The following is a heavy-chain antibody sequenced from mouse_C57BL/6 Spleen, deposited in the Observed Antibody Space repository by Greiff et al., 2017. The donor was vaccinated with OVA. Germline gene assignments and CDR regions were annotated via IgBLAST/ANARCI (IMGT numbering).Heavy chain of an antibody. V-gene: IGHV5-16*01. J-gene: IGHJ2*01. Sequence: EVQLQQSEGGLVQPGSSMKLSCTASGFTFSDYYMAWVRQVPEKGLEWVANINYDGSSTYYLDSLKSRFIISRDNAKNILYLQMSSLKSEDTATYYCARDYYGRGYFDYWGQGTTLTVSS. CDR3: ARDYYGRGYFDY. D-gene: IGHD1-1*01. CDR1: GFTFSDYY. CDR2: INYDGSST.